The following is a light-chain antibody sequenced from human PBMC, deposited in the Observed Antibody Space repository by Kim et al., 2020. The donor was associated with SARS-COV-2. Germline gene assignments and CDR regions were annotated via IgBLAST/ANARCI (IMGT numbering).Light chain of an antibody. J-gene: IGKJ4*01. CDR2: DGS. Sequence: DIQMTQSPSSLSASVGDRVTITCQASHDITNYLNWYQQKPGKAPKLLISDGSLLEAGVPSRFSGSGSGTHFFFIINNLQPEDIATYYCQHYESPALTFGGGTKVDIK. CDR1: HDITNY. V-gene: IGKV1-33*01. CDR3: QHYESPALT.